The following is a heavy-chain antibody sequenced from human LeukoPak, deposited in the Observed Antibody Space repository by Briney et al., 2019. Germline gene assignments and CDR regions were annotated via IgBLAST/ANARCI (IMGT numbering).Heavy chain of an antibody. CDR2: INPNSGGT. J-gene: IGHJ3*02. Sequence: ASVKVSCKASGYTFTGYYMHWVRQAPGQGLEWMEWINPNSGGTNYAQKFQGRVTMTRDTSISTAYMELSRLRSDDTAVYYCAREFSAIRAFDIWGQGTMVTVSS. V-gene: IGHV1-2*02. D-gene: IGHD2-21*01. CDR1: GYTFTGYY. CDR3: AREFSAIRAFDI.